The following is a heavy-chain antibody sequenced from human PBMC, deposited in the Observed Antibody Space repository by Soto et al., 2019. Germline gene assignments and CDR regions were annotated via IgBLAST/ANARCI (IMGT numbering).Heavy chain of an antibody. V-gene: IGHV4-4*07. Sequence: TLSLTCTVSGGSISSYYWSWIRQPAGKGLEWIGRIYTSGSTNYNPSLKSRVTMSVDTSKNQFSLKLSSVTAADTAVYYCAGRSHDYVWGSYRPGVDYWGQGTLVTVSS. CDR2: IYTSGST. D-gene: IGHD3-16*02. CDR3: AGRSHDYVWGSYRPGVDY. CDR1: GGSISSYY. J-gene: IGHJ4*02.